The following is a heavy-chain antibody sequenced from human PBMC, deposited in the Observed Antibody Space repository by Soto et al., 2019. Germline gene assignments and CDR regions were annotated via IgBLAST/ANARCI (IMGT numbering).Heavy chain of an antibody. J-gene: IGHJ4*02. CDR1: GGSISSGGYS. CDR2: ISHSGST. D-gene: IGHD4-17*01. CDR3: ARGMTTVATFDY. Sequence: QLQLQESGSGLVKPSQTLSLTCAVSGGSISSGGYSWRWLRQPPGKGLEWIGYISHSGSTYYNPSLKSRVTISVDRSKNQISLKLSSVTAADTAVYYWARGMTTVATFDYWGQGTLVTVSS. V-gene: IGHV4-30-2*01.